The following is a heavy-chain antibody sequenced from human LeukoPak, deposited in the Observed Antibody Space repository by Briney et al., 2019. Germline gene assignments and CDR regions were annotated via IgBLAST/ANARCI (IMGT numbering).Heavy chain of an antibody. Sequence: SETLSLTCTVFGGSVSSYYWNWIRQPPGKGLEWIGFFYHSGGTHYNPSLKSRVTISLDTSKNQLSLNLNSVTAADTAAYYCARGFSSGWNGRVSFDPWGQGTLVTVSS. CDR3: ARGFSSGWNGRVSFDP. V-gene: IGHV4-59*02. CDR2: FYHSGGT. J-gene: IGHJ5*02. D-gene: IGHD1-1*01. CDR1: GGSVSSYY.